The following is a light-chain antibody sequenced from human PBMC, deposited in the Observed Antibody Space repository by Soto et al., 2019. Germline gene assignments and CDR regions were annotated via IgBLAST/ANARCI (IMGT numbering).Light chain of an antibody. CDR2: DAS. CDR3: QQRSHWPPGLT. Sequence: EIVLTQSPATLSLSPGERATLSCRASQSVSSYLAWYQQKPGQAPRLLIYDASNRATGIPARFSGSGSGTDFTLTNSSLEPEDFAVFYCQQRSHWPPGLTFGGGTKVEIK. CDR1: QSVSSY. V-gene: IGKV3-11*01. J-gene: IGKJ4*01.